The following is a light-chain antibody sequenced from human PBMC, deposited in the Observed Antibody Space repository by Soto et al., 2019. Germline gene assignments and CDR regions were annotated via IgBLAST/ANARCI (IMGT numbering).Light chain of an antibody. V-gene: IGKV3-20*01. J-gene: IGKJ1*01. Sequence: EIVLTQSPGTLSLSPGERATLSCRASQSINNNYLAWYQQKRGPAPRLLIYGASSRATGIPDRFSGSGSGTDFTLTISRLEPEDFAVYYCQQYGDSPRTFGQGTKVEIK. CDR2: GAS. CDR3: QQYGDSPRT. CDR1: QSINNNY.